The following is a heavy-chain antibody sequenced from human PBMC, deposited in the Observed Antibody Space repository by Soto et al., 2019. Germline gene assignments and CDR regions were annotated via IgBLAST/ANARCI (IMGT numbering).Heavy chain of an antibody. CDR2: IYPGDSDT. CDR1: GYSFTSYW. V-gene: IGHV5-51*01. CDR3: ARRGGGYFDWLPPDY. D-gene: IGHD3-9*01. Sequence: GESLKISCKGSGYSFTSYWIGWVRQMPGKGLEWMGIIYPGDSDTRYSPSFQGQVTISGDKSISTAYLQWSSLKASDTAMYYCARRGGGYFDWLPPDYWGQGTLVTVSS. J-gene: IGHJ4*02.